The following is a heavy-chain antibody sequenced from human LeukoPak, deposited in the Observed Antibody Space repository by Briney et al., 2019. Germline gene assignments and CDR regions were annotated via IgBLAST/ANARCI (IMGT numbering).Heavy chain of an antibody. CDR1: GFTFSSYA. D-gene: IGHD5-18*01. Sequence: GGSLRLSCAASGFTFSSYAMSWVRQAPGKGLEWVSGISTSGDTTSYADSVRGRFTISRDNPRNMLYMQMSSLTDEDTAVYYCAKDGYPSAFDIWGQGTIVTVSS. J-gene: IGHJ3*02. V-gene: IGHV3-23*01. CDR2: ISTSGDTT. CDR3: AKDGYPSAFDI.